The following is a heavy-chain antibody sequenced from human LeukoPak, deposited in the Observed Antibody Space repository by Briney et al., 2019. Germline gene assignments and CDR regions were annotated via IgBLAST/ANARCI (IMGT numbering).Heavy chain of an antibody. V-gene: IGHV3-30*03. J-gene: IGHJ4*02. CDR2: ISYDGSNK. Sequence: PGGSLRLSCAASGFTFSSYGMHWVRQAPGKGLEWVAVISYDGSNKYYADSVKGRFTISRDNSKNTLYLQMNSLRAEDTAVYYCARAKAAYYYDCTDYWGQGTLVTVSS. D-gene: IGHD3-22*01. CDR3: ARAKAAYYYDCTDY. CDR1: GFTFSSYG.